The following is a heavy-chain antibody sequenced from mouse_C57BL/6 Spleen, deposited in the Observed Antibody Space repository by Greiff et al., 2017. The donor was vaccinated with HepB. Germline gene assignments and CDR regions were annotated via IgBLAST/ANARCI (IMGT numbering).Heavy chain of an antibody. CDR2: IHPNSGST. CDR1: GYTFTSYW. J-gene: IGHJ2*01. Sequence: QVQLQQPGAELVKPGASVKLSCKASGYTFTSYWMHWVKQRPGQGLEWIGMIHPNSGSTNYNEKFKSKATLTVDKSSSTAHMQLSSLTSEDSAVYYCARELGYYGNYFDYWGQGTTLTVSS. D-gene: IGHD2-1*01. CDR3: ARELGYYGNYFDY. V-gene: IGHV1-64*01.